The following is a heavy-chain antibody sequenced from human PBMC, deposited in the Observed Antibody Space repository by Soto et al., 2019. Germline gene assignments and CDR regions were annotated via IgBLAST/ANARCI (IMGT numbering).Heavy chain of an antibody. J-gene: IGHJ4*02. CDR2: IYSGGST. D-gene: IGHD1-26*01. V-gene: IGHV3-66*01. Sequence: EVQLVESGGGLVQPGESLRLSCAASGFTVSSNYMSWVRQAPGKGLEWVSIIYSGGSTYYADSVKCRFTISRDNSKNTLYLQMNSLRAEDTAVYYCARESIVGATTTFDYWGQGTLVTVSS. CDR1: GFTVSSNY. CDR3: ARESIVGATTTFDY.